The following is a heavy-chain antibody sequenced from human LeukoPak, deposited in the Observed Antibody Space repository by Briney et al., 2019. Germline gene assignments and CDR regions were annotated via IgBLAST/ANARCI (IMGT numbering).Heavy chain of an antibody. V-gene: IGHV3-23*01. CDR2: ISGSGATT. Sequence: GTLSLTCAVSGGSISSSNWWSWVRQPPGKGLEWVSTISGSGATTYYADSVKGRFTISRDNSKNTLYLQMNSLRAEDTALYYCAKRAPYYFDYWGQGTLVPVSS. J-gene: IGHJ4*02. CDR1: GGSISSSN. CDR3: AKRAPYYFDY.